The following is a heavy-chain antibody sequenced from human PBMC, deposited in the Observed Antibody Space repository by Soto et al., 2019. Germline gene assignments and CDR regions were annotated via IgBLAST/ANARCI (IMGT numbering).Heavy chain of an antibody. CDR2: ISAYNGNT. CDR1: GYAFSDHG. V-gene: IGHV1-18*04. Sequence: ASVKVSCKASGYAFSDHGISWVQQAPGQGLEWIGWISAYNGNTNYAQKFQGRVTVTTDASTATAYMEVRSLTSDDTAVYYCARDHRYSSSFFDSWSQGTLVTVSS. CDR3: ARDHRYSSSFFDS. J-gene: IGHJ4*02. D-gene: IGHD6-6*01.